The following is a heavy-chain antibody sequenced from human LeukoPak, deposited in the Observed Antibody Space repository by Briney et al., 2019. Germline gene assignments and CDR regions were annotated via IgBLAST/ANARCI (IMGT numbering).Heavy chain of an antibody. CDR2: ISAYNGNT. Sequence: ASVKVSRKASGYTFTSYGISWVRQAPGQGLEWMGWISAYNGNTNYAQKLQGRVTMTTDTSTSTAYMELRSLRSDDTAVYYCAREASDYDILTGYYTYWGQGTLVTVSS. CDR3: AREASDYDILTGYYTY. CDR1: GYTFTSYG. D-gene: IGHD3-9*01. J-gene: IGHJ4*02. V-gene: IGHV1-18*01.